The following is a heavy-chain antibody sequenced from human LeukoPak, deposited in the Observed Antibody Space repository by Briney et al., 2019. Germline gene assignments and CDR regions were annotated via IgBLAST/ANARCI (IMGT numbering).Heavy chain of an antibody. CDR1: GFTFSSYA. CDR3: AKQIAAAGASHYAFDI. Sequence: GGSLRLSCAASGFTFSSYAMNWVRQAPGKGLEWVSGIYAGGRTYYADSVKGRFTTSRDNSNNTLFLEVNSLRVEDTAVYYCAKQIAAAGASHYAFDIWGQGTMVTVSS. V-gene: IGHV3-23*03. J-gene: IGHJ3*02. CDR2: IYAGGRT. D-gene: IGHD6-13*01.